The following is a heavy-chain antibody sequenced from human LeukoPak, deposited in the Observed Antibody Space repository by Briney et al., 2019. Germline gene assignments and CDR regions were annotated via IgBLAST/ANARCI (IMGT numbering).Heavy chain of an antibody. D-gene: IGHD5-18*01. CDR1: GYTFTRYP. CDR3: ASGKRGYSFGYAFDI. Sequence: ASVKVSCKASGYTFTRYPMNWVRQAPGQGLEWMGWINTNTGNPTYAQGFTGRFVFSLDTSVSTAYLQISSLKPADTAVYYCASGKRGYSFGYAFDIWGQGTMVTVSS. CDR2: INTNTGNP. V-gene: IGHV7-4-1*02. J-gene: IGHJ3*02.